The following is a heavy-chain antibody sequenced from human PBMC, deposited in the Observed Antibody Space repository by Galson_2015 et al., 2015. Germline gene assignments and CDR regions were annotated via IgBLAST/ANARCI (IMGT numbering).Heavy chain of an antibody. V-gene: IGHV1-18*01. D-gene: IGHD5/OR15-5a*01. CDR1: GYTFNSYG. J-gene: IGHJ6*02. CDR2: ISAYNGNT. Sequence: SVKVSCKASGYTFNSYGISWVRQAPGQGLERMGWISAYNGNTNYAQRLQSRVTMTTDTSTSTAYMELRSLRSDDTAVYYCARDDIMCATRTGHYVYGTDVWGQWTTVAVSS. CDR3: ARDDIMCATRTGHYVYGTDV.